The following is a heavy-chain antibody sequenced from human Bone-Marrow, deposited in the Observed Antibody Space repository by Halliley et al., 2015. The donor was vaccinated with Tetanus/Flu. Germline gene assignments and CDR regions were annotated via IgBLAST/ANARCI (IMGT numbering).Heavy chain of an antibody. Sequence: LRLSCTVSGGSIGTYYRSWIRQSPEKGLEWLGYVYYTGYTDYSPSLKSRVTISLDTSKNQFSLRLTSVTAADSAIYYCAREWYYSDNSGYFIDFWGQGTRVTVPS. J-gene: IGHJ4*02. D-gene: IGHD3-22*01. CDR3: AREWYYSDNSGYFIDF. CDR2: VYYTGYT. V-gene: IGHV4-59*01. CDR1: GGSIGTYY.